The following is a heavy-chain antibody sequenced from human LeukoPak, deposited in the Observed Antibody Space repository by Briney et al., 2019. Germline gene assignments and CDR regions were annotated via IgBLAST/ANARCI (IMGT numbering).Heavy chain of an antibody. CDR2: IYSSGST. J-gene: IGHJ5*02. Sequence: SETLSLTCTVSGGSISSYYWNWIRQPAGKGLEWMGRIYSSGSTNYNPSLKSRLTMSVDPSKNQFSLKLSSVTAADTAVYYCARDPSSFGGRFALWGQGTLVAVSS. CDR1: GGSISSYY. V-gene: IGHV4-4*07. D-gene: IGHD3-10*01. CDR3: ARDPSSFGGRFAL.